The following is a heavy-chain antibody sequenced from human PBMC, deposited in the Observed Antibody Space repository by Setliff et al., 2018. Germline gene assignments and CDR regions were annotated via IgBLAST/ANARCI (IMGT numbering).Heavy chain of an antibody. D-gene: IGHD4-17*01. V-gene: IGHV4-61*09. CDR2: LYTSGST. J-gene: IGHJ4*02. CDR3: ASDWRDYGAMGYWSQGYFDY. Sequence: PSETLSLTCTVSGGSISSGSYYWSWIRQPAGEGLEWIGHLYTSGSTNYNPSLKSRVTISVDKSKHQFSLKLSSVTAADTAVYYCASDWRDYGAMGYWSQGYFDYWGQGTLVTVSS. CDR1: GGSISSGSYY.